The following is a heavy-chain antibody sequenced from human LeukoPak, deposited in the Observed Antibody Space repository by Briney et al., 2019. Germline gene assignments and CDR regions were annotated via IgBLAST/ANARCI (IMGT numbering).Heavy chain of an antibody. CDR1: GYSFTSYW. J-gene: IGHJ4*02. Sequence: GASLKISCKGSGYSFTSYWIGWVRQMPGKGLEWMGIIYPGDSDTRYSPSFQGHVTISADKSISTPYLQWSSLKASDTAMYYCARHFGEYSSGPSVDYWGQGTLVTVSS. V-gene: IGHV5-51*01. CDR3: ARHFGEYSSGPSVDY. CDR2: IYPGDSDT. D-gene: IGHD6-19*01.